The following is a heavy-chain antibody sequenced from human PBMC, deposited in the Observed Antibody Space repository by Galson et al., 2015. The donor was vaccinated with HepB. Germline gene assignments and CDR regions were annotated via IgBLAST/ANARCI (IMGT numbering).Heavy chain of an antibody. V-gene: IGHV3-30-3*01. Sequence: SLRLSCAASGFTFSSYAMHWVRQAPGKGLEWVAVISYDGSNKYYADSVKGRFTISRDNSKNTLYLQMNSLRAEDTAVYYCARDPSYSSGYYYGMDVWGQGTTVTVSS. J-gene: IGHJ6*02. CDR3: ARDPSYSSGYYYGMDV. D-gene: IGHD6-19*01. CDR2: ISYDGSNK. CDR1: GFTFSSYA.